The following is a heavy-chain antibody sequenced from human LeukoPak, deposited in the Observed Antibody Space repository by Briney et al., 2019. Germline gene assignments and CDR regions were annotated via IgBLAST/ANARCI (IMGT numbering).Heavy chain of an antibody. CDR3: AKGRPYSSGWYEGNYFDY. CDR1: GFTFSSYA. J-gene: IGHJ4*02. Sequence: GGSLRLSCAASGFTFSSYAMSWVRQAPGKGLEWVSLISWDGGSTYYADSVKGRFTISRDNSKNSLYLQMNSLRAEDTALYYCAKGRPYSSGWYEGNYFDYWGQGTLVTVSS. D-gene: IGHD6-19*01. CDR2: ISWDGGST. V-gene: IGHV3-43D*03.